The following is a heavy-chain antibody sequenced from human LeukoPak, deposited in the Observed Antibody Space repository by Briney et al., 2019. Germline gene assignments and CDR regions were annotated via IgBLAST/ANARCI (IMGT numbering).Heavy chain of an antibody. CDR3: ARDDYGSGLTCYYYMDV. J-gene: IGHJ6*03. V-gene: IGHV3-66*02. Sequence: GGSLRLSCAASGFTVSSNYMSWVRQAPGKGLEWVSVIYSGGSTYYADSVKGRFTISRENSKNTLYLQMNSLRAEDTAVYYCARDDYGSGLTCYYYMDVWGKGTTATVSS. D-gene: IGHD3-10*01. CDR2: IYSGGST. CDR1: GFTVSSNY.